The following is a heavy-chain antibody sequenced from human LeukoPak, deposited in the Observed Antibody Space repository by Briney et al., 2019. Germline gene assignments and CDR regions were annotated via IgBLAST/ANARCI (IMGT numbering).Heavy chain of an antibody. V-gene: IGHV4-59*12. Sequence: PSETLSLTCTVSGGSISSYYWSWIRQPPGKGLEWIGYIYYSGSTYYNPSLKSRVTISVDTSKNQFSLKLSSVTAADTAVYYCARALPGGATYLYYFDYWGQGTLVTVSS. CDR2: IYYSGST. J-gene: IGHJ4*02. D-gene: IGHD1-26*01. CDR1: GGSISSYY. CDR3: ARALPGGATYLYYFDY.